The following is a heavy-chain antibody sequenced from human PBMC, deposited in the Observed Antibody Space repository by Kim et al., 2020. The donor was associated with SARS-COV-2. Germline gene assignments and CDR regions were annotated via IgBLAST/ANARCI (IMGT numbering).Heavy chain of an antibody. CDR2: ISIGHDDT. V-gene: IGHV1-3*04. CDR1: GYTFINYV. Sequence: ASVKVSCKASGYTFINYVMHWVRQAPGQRLEWMGLISIGHDDTKYSQKFRGRVNVTRDTTASTAYMEVSSLRSEDTAVYYCARGSGWAFDYWGQGTLVTVAS. CDR3: ARGSGWAFDY. J-gene: IGHJ4*02. D-gene: IGHD6-19*01.